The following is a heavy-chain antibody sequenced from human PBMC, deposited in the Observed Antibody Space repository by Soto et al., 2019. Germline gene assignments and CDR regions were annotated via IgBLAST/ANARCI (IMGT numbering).Heavy chain of an antibody. CDR1: GGSISNYY. CDR3: ARCGTMSTLYYDYMDV. Sequence: QVQLQESGPGLVKPSETLSLICTVSGGSISNYYWSWIRQPPGKGLEWIGYIYESGSTNYNPSLKSPVTISGDTSKNQFALQLSSVTAADTAVYYCARCGTMSTLYYDYMDVLGKGTTVTVSS. V-gene: IGHV4-59*08. J-gene: IGHJ6*03. D-gene: IGHD2-15*01. CDR2: IYESGST.